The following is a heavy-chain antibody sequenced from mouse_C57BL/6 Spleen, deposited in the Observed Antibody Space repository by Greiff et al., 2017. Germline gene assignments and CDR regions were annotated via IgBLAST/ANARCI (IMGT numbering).Heavy chain of an antibody. J-gene: IGHJ4*01. V-gene: IGHV1-53*01. Sequence: QVQLKQPGTELVKPGASVKLSCKASGYTFTSYWMHWVKQRPGQGLEWIGNINPSNGGTNYNEKFKSKATLTVDKSSSTAYMQLSSLTSEDSAVYYCARSEAYGTPMDYWGQGTSVTVSS. CDR3: ARSEAYGTPMDY. D-gene: IGHD2-1*01. CDR2: INPSNGGT. CDR1: GYTFTSYW.